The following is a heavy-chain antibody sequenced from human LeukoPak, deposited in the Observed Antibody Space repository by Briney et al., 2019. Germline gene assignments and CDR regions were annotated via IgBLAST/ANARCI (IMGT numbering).Heavy chain of an antibody. V-gene: IGHV3-66*01. CDR3: ARDPYYDSSGFVLDV. Sequence: TGGSLRLSCAASGFTFSSYAMHWVRQAPGKGLEWVSVIYSGGSTYYADSVKGRFTISRDNSKNTLYLQMNSLRAEDTAVYYCARDPYYDSSGFVLDVWGQGTTVTVSS. D-gene: IGHD3-22*01. CDR2: IYSGGST. CDR1: GFTFSSYA. J-gene: IGHJ6*02.